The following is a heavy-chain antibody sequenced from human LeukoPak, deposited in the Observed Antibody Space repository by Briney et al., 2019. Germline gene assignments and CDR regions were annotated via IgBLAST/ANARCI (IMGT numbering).Heavy chain of an antibody. D-gene: IGHD3-22*01. CDR1: GGSISSSSYY. Sequence: SETLSLTCTVSGGSISSSSYYWGWICQPPGKGLEWIGTIYYSGSPYYSPSLKSRVTISVDTSNNQFSLKLSSVTAADTAVYCCARGTDRSKIGYWGQGTLVTVSS. CDR2: IYYSGSP. V-gene: IGHV4-39*01. J-gene: IGHJ4*02. CDR3: ARGTDRSKIGY.